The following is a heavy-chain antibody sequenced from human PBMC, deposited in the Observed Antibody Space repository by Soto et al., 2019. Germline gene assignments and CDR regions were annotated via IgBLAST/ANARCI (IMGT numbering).Heavy chain of an antibody. CDR1: GFTCSSYA. Sequence: GGSLRLSCAASGFTCSSYAMTWVRQAPGKGLEWVSVISSSGGRTYYADSVKGRFTISRDNSKNTLYLQMNSLRAEDTAVYYCARGRAGTYSFAYGMDVWGQGTTVTVSS. V-gene: IGHV3-23*01. CDR3: ARGRAGTYSFAYGMDV. D-gene: IGHD3-16*02. CDR2: ISSSGGRT. J-gene: IGHJ6*02.